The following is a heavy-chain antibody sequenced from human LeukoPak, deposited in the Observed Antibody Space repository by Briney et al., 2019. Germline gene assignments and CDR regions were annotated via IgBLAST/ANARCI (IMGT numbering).Heavy chain of an antibody. V-gene: IGHV3-66*01. CDR3: ARAGPSSSWHQFDY. CDR2: IYSGGST. CDR1: GFTVSRNY. Sequence: QPGGSLRLSCAASGFTVSRNYMSWVRQAPGKGLEWVSVIYSGGSTYYADSVKGRFTISRDNSKNTLYPQMNSLRAEDTAVYYCARAGPSSSWHQFDYWGQGTLVTVSS. D-gene: IGHD6-13*01. J-gene: IGHJ4*02.